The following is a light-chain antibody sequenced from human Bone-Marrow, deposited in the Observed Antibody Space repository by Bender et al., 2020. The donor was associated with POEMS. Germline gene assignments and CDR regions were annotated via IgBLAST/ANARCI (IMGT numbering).Light chain of an antibody. V-gene: IGLV2-8*01. CDR1: SSDVGGYNY. Sequence: QSALTQPPSASGSPGQSVTISCTGTSSDVGGYNYVSWYQQHPGKAPKLIIYEVSQRPSGVPARFSGSKSGTSASLAISGLQSEDEADYYCAAWEDSLNGWVFGGGTKLTVL. J-gene: IGLJ3*02. CDR3: AAWEDSLNGWV. CDR2: EVS.